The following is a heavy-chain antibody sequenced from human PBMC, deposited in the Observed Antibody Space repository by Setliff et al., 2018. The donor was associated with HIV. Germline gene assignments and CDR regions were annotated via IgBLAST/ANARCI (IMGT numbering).Heavy chain of an antibody. CDR2: SYHSGST. D-gene: IGHD6-19*01. CDR1: NYSISSAYY. CDR3: ARRPAGAVAGGYGMDV. Sequence: SETLSLTCAVSNYSISSAYYWGWIRHPPGKGLEWIGSSYHSGSTYYNPSPKSRVTISVDTSKNQFSLKLSSVTAADTAVYYCARRPAGAVAGGYGMDVWGQGTTVTVSS. V-gene: IGHV4-38-2*01. J-gene: IGHJ6*02.